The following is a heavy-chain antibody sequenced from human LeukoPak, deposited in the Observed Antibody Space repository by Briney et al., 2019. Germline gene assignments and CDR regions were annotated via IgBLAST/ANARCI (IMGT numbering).Heavy chain of an antibody. J-gene: IGHJ4*02. CDR1: GGSISTYF. D-gene: IGHD2-15*01. V-gene: IGHV3-53*01. CDR2: IYSGGST. Sequence: ETLSLTCTVSGGSISTYFWSWIRQPPGKGLEWVSVIYSGGSTYYADSVKGRFTISRDNSKNTLYLQMNSLRAEDTAVYYCASEWCSGGSCYFDYWGQGTLVTGSS. CDR3: ASEWCSGGSCYFDY.